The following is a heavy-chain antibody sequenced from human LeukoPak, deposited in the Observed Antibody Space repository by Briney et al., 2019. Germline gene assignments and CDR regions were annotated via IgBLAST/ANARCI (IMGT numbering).Heavy chain of an antibody. V-gene: IGHV3-53*01. J-gene: IGHJ4*02. Sequence: GGSLRLSCAASGFTVSSNYMSWVRQAPGKGLEWVSVIYSGDSTYYADSVKRRFTISRDNSKNTLYLQMNSLRAEDTAVYYCARSGAFGGVYDYWGQGTLVTVSS. CDR1: GFTVSSNY. CDR3: ARSGAFGGVYDY. D-gene: IGHD3-16*01. CDR2: IYSGDST.